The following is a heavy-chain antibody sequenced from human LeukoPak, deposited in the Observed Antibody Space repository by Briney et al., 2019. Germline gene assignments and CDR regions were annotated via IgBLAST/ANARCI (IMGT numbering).Heavy chain of an antibody. D-gene: IGHD5-24*01. Sequence: SQTLSLTCAISGDSFSSNSTAWDWLRQSPSRGREGRGSTYCRSKWYNDYALSVKSRITINPDTSKNQFSLQLNSVPPGDTAVYYCARVTTTTLTDWGQGTLVTVSS. V-gene: IGHV6-1*01. J-gene: IGHJ4*02. CDR2: TYCRSKWYN. CDR3: ARVTTTTLTD. CDR1: GDSFSSNSTA.